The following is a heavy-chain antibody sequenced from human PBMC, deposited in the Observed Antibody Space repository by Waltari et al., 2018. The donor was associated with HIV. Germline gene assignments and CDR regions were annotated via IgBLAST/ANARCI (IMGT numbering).Heavy chain of an antibody. CDR3: ARDQWRYYESSGHYFPPGY. J-gene: IGHJ4*02. V-gene: IGHV3-49*03. Sequence: EVQLVESGGGLVQPGRSLRLSCTGSGFTFGDYAMSWFREAPGKGLEWVGFIRSEGYGGTTQNAASVKGRFTISREDSKSIAYLQMNSLKTEDTAVYYCARDQWRYYESSGHYFPPGYWGQGTLVTVSS. D-gene: IGHD3-22*01. CDR1: GFTFGDYA. CDR2: IRSEGYGGTT.